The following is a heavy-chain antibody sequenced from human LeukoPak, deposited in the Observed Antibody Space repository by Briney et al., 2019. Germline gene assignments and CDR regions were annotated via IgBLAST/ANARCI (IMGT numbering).Heavy chain of an antibody. D-gene: IGHD1-26*01. V-gene: IGHV3-30*18. CDR1: GFTFSGYD. Sequence: PGGSLRLSCAASGFTFSGYDMHWVRQAPGKGLEWVALISFDGSNQYYADSVKGRFTISRDNSKNTLYLQMSSLRAEDTAVYYCAKPPEVGATVGYFDYWGQGTLVTVSS. CDR2: ISFDGSNQ. CDR3: AKPPEVGATVGYFDY. J-gene: IGHJ4*02.